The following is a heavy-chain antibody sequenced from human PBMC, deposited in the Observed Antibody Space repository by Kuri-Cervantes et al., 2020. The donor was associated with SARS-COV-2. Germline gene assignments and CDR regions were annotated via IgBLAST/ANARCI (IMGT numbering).Heavy chain of an antibody. CDR1: GYTFTSYG. CDR2: ISAYNGNT. D-gene: IGHD4-17*01. J-gene: IGHJ6*02. V-gene: IGHV1-18*04. CDR3: ARNYWVRPAPYGDFSTSYYYYGMDV. Sequence: ASVKVSCKASGYTFTSYGISWVRQAPGQGLEWMGWISAYNGNTNYAQKLQGRVTMTTDTSTSTAYMELRSLRSDDTAVYYCARNYWVRPAPYGDFSTSYYYYGMDVWGQGTTVTVSS.